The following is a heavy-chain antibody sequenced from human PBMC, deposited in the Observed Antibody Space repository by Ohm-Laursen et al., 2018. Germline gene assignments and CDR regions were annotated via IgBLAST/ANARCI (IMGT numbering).Heavy chain of an antibody. D-gene: IGHD6-13*01. CDR2: IYYSGST. V-gene: IGHV4-59*01. CDR3: ARMYSSSWYGLDY. J-gene: IGHJ4*02. Sequence: SETLSLTCAVYGGSFSGYYWSWIRQPPGKGLEWIGYIYYSGSTNYNPSLKSRVTISVDTSKNQFSLKLSSVTAADTAVYYCARMYSSSWYGLDYWGQGTLVTVSS. CDR1: GGSFSGYY.